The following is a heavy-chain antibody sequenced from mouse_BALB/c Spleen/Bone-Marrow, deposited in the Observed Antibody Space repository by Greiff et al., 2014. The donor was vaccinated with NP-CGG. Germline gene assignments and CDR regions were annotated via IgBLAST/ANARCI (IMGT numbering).Heavy chain of an antibody. CDR1: GFNIKDTY. D-gene: IGHD2-2*01. CDR2: IDPANGNT. Sequence: VQLKESGAELVKPGASVKLSCTASGFNIKDTYMHWVKRRPEQGLEWIGRIDPANGNTKYDPKFQGKATITADTSSNTAYLQLSSLTSEDTAVYYCAVYGYEGFAYWGQGTLVTVSA. J-gene: IGHJ3*01. CDR3: AVYGYEGFAY. V-gene: IGHV14-3*02.